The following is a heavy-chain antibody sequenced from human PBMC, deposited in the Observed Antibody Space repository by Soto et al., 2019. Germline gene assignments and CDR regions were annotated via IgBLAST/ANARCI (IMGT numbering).Heavy chain of an antibody. CDR2: ISYDGSNK. V-gene: IGHV3-30-3*01. CDR1: GFTFSSYA. CDR3: ARWSSTFDY. D-gene: IGHD6-19*01. Sequence: GGSLGLSCAASGFTFSSYAMHWVRQAPGKGLEWVAVISYDGSNKYYADSVKGRFTISRDNSKNTLYLQMNSLRAEDTAVYYCARWSSTFDYWGQGTLVTVSS. J-gene: IGHJ4*02.